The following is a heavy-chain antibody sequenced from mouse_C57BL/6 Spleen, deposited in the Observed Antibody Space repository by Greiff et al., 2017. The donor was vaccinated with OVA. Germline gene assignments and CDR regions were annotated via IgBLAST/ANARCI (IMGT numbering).Heavy chain of an antibody. V-gene: IGHV1-72*01. D-gene: IGHD4-1*01. CDR2: IDPNSGGT. CDR3: ARSTPGSYAMDY. J-gene: IGHJ4*01. CDR1: GYTFTSYW. Sequence: VKLVESGAELVKPGASVKLSCKASGYTFTSYWMHWVKQRPGRGLEWIGRIDPNSGGTKYNEKFKSKATLTVDKPSSTAYMQLSSLTSEDSAVYYCARSTPGSYAMDYWGQGTSVTVSS.